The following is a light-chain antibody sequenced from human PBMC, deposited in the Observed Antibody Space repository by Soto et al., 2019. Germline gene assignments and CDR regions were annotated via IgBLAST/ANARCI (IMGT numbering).Light chain of an antibody. J-gene: IGLJ1*01. CDR1: SSDVGGYNY. V-gene: IGLV2-11*01. Sequence: QSVLTQPRSVSGSPGQSVTISCTGTSSDVGGYNYVSWYQQHPGKAPKLMIYDVSKRPSGVPDRFSGSKSGNTASLTISGLQAEDEADYYCCSYAGSYDFGTGTKLNVL. CDR2: DVS. CDR3: CSYAGSYD.